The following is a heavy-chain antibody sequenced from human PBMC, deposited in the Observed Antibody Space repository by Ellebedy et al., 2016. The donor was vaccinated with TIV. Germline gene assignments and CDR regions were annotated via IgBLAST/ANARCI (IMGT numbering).Heavy chain of an antibody. CDR3: AGFRGEAVAGNWFDP. J-gene: IGHJ5*02. CDR1: GFTFSNYA. V-gene: IGHV3-23*01. CDR2: FFSYDGST. Sequence: PGGSLRLSCAASGFTFSNYAMSWVRQAPGKGLEWVSDFFSYDGSTHYADSVKGRFTISRDNSKNTLYLQMSSLRAEDTAVYYCAGFRGEAVAGNWFDPWGQGTLVTVSS. D-gene: IGHD6-19*01.